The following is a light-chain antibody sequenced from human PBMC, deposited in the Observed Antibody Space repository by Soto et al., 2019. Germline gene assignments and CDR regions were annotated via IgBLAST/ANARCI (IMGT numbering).Light chain of an antibody. CDR1: PSVSSN. CDR3: QQYDNWPPLT. Sequence: EIVMTQSPATLSVSPGEGATLSCRASPSVSSNLAWYQQKPGQAPRLLIYGASTRATGIPARFSGSGSGTEFSLTISSPQSEDFAVYYCQQYDNWPPLTFGGGTKVVIK. CDR2: GAS. V-gene: IGKV3-15*01. J-gene: IGKJ4*01.